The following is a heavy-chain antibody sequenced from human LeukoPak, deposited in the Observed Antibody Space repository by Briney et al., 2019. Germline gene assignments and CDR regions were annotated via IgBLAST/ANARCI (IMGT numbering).Heavy chain of an antibody. J-gene: IGHJ5*02. CDR3: ARDGAAVGNWFDP. D-gene: IGHD6-19*01. Sequence: GASVKVSCKASGYTFTGYYMHWVRQAPGQGLEWMGRINPNSGGTNYAQKFQGRVTMTRDTSISTAYMELSRLRSDATAVYYCARDGAAVGNWFDPWGQGTLVTVSS. CDR2: INPNSGGT. CDR1: GYTFTGYY. V-gene: IGHV1-2*06.